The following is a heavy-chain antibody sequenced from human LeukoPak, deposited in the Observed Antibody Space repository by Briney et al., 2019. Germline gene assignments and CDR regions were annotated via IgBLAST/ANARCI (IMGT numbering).Heavy chain of an antibody. CDR3: ARDIELST. J-gene: IGHJ3*01. V-gene: IGHV3-23*01. Sequence: TGESLRLSCAASGFIFSDYAMSWVRQAPGKGLEWVSAMSGSGGTTFYGDSVKGRFTISRDNSKNTLYLQMNSLRAEDTAVYYCARDIELSTWGLGTMVTVSS. CDR2: MSGSGGTT. D-gene: IGHD3-16*02. CDR1: GFIFSDYA.